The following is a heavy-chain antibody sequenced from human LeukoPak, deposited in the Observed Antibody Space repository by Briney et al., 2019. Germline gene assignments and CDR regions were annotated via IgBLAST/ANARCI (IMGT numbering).Heavy chain of an antibody. CDR3: ARHGDDSSGYLDY. CDR1: GYTFSNYA. Sequence: ASVKVSCKTSGYTFSNYAMHWVRQAPGQGLEWMGWINGGNADTKYSQKFQGRVTFTRDTPASTAYMELSSLRSEDTAVYYCARHGDDSSGYLDYWGQGTLVTVSS. V-gene: IGHV1-3*01. J-gene: IGHJ4*02. CDR2: INGGNADT. D-gene: IGHD3-22*01.